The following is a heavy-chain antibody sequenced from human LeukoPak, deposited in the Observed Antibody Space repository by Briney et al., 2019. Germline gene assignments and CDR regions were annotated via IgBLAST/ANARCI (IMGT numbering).Heavy chain of an antibody. CDR2: ISAYNGNT. CDR3: ARGGRYFDWLFPFVY. V-gene: IGHV1-18*04. J-gene: IGHJ4*02. D-gene: IGHD3-9*01. Sequence: ASVKVSCKASGYTFTSYGISWVRQAPGQGLEWMGSISAYNGNTNYAQKLQGRVTITTDTSTSTAYMELRSLRSDGTAVYYCARGGRYFDWLFPFVYWGQGTLVTVSS. CDR1: GYTFTSYG.